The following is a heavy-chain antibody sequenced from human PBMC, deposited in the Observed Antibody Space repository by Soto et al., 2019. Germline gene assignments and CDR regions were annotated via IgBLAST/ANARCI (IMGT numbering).Heavy chain of an antibody. CDR3: ARDPSWYVNNWFDP. CDR1: GFTFSSYA. Sequence: GGSLRLSCAASGFTFSSYAMHWVRQAPGKGLEWVAVISYDGSNKYYADSVKGRFTISRDNSKNTLYLQMNSLRAEDTAVYYCARDPSWYVNNWFDPWGQGTLVTVSS. D-gene: IGHD6-13*01. J-gene: IGHJ5*02. V-gene: IGHV3-30-3*01. CDR2: ISYDGSNK.